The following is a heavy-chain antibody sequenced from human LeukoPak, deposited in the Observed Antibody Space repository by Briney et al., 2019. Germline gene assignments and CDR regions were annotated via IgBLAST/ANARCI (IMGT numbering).Heavy chain of an antibody. D-gene: IGHD6-13*01. J-gene: IGHJ5*02. V-gene: IGHV3-30*01. Sequence: GGSLRLSCAASGFTFSSYAMHWVRQAPGRGLEWVAVISYDGSNKYYADSVKGRFTISRDDSKKTLYLQMNSLRAEDTAVYYCAREGQPYNWFDPWGQGTLVTVSS. CDR1: GFTFSSYA. CDR3: AREGQPYNWFDP. CDR2: ISYDGSNK.